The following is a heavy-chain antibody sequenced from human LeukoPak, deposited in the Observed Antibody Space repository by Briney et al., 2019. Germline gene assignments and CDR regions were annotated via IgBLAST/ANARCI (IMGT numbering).Heavy chain of an antibody. CDR2: IYPGDSDT. CDR1: GYSFTSYW. D-gene: IGHD3-22*01. CDR3: ARRGYYDSSGPNDAFDI. V-gene: IGHV5-51*01. J-gene: IGHJ3*02. Sequence: GESLQISCQGSGYSFTSYWIGWVRQMPGKGLEWMGIIYPGDSDTRYSPSFQGQVTISADKSISTAYLQWSSLKASDTAMYYCARRGYYDSSGPNDAFDIWGQGTMVTVSS.